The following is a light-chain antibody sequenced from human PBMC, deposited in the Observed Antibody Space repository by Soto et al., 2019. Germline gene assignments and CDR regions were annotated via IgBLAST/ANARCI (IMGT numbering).Light chain of an antibody. CDR3: MQALQTPAT. CDR2: LGS. J-gene: IGKJ1*01. CDR1: QSLLHSDGYNY. Sequence: DIVMTQSPLSLPVTPGEPASISCRSSQSLLHSDGYNYLDWYLQKPGQSPQLLIYLGSNRASGVPERFSGSGSGTDFTLKISRVAAEDVGVYYCMQALQTPATFGQGTKVEIK. V-gene: IGKV2-28*01.